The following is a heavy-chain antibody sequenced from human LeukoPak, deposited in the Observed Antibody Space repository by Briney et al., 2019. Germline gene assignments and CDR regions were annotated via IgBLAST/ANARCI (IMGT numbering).Heavy chain of an antibody. Sequence: GASVKVSCKASGYTFTSYYMHWVRQAPGQGLEWMGIINPSGGSTSYAQKFQGRVTMTRDASTSTVYMELSSLRSEDTAVYYCARDKRGVSAARWGHWFDPWGQGTLVTVSS. V-gene: IGHV1-46*01. J-gene: IGHJ5*02. D-gene: IGHD6-6*01. CDR2: INPSGGST. CDR1: GYTFTSYY. CDR3: ARDKRGVSAARWGHWFDP.